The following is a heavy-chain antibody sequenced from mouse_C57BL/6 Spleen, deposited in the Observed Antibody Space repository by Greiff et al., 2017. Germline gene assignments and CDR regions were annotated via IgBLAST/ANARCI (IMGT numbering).Heavy chain of an antibody. V-gene: IGHV5-15*01. Sequence: EVMLVESGGGLVQPGGSLKLSCAASGFTFSDYGMAWVRQAPRKGPEWVAFISNLAYSIYYADTVTGRFTISRENAKNTLYLEMSSLRSEDTAMYYCARGGLLRGYYAMDYWGQGTSVTVSS. CDR3: ARGGLLRGYYAMDY. D-gene: IGHD1-1*01. J-gene: IGHJ4*01. CDR1: GFTFSDYG. CDR2: ISNLAYSI.